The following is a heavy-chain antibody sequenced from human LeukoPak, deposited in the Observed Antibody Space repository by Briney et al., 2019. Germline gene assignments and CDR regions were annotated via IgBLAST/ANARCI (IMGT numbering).Heavy chain of an antibody. Sequence: GGSLRLSCAASGFPFSDYYMSWIRQAPGKGLEWVSAISGSGGSTYYADSVKGRFTISRDNSKNTLYLQMNGLRAEDTAVYYCAKEPNYGDYGAYFDYWGQGTLVTVSS. V-gene: IGHV3-23*01. CDR2: ISGSGGST. CDR1: GFPFSDYY. D-gene: IGHD4-17*01. J-gene: IGHJ4*02. CDR3: AKEPNYGDYGAYFDY.